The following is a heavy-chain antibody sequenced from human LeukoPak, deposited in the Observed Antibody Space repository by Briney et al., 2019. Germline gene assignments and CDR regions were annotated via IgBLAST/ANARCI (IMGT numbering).Heavy chain of an antibody. Sequence: GGSLRLSCAASGFTFSSYAMHWVRQAPGKGLEWVAVISYDGSNKYYADSVKGRFTISRDNSKNTLYLQMNSLRAEDTAVYYCARVEAVAGISAPLSYWGQGTLVTVSS. CDR2: ISYDGSNK. CDR1: GFTFSSYA. D-gene: IGHD6-19*01. CDR3: ARVEAVAGISAPLSY. V-gene: IGHV3-30-3*01. J-gene: IGHJ4*02.